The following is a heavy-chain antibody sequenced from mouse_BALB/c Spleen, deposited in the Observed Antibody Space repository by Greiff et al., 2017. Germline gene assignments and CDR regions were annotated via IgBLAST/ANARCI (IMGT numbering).Heavy chain of an antibody. V-gene: IGHV1-15*01. CDR2: IDPETGGT. J-gene: IGHJ4*01. CDR1: GYTFTDYE. Sequence: VQLQQSGAELVRPGASVTLSCKASGYTFTDYEMHWVKQTPVHGLEWIGAIDPETGGTAYNQKFKGKATLTADKSSSTAYMELRSLTSEDSAVYYFTRDAMDYWGQGTAVTVAS. CDR3: TRDAMDY.